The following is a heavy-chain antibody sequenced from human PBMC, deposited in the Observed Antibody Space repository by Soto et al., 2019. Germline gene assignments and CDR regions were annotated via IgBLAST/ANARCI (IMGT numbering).Heavy chain of an antibody. J-gene: IGHJ4*02. CDR1: GGSISSSSYY. CDR2: IYYSGST. CDR3: ARQGLRFTMLRGVTRPFDY. V-gene: IGHV4-39*01. D-gene: IGHD3-10*01. Sequence: SETLALTCTVSGGSISSSSYYWGWIRQPPGKGLEWIGSIYYSGSTYYNPSPKSRVTISVDTSKNQFSLKLSSVTAADTAVYYCARQGLRFTMLRGVTRPFDYWGQGTLVTVSS.